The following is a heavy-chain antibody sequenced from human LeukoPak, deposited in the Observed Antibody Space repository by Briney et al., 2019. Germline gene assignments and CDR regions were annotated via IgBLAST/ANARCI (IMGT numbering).Heavy chain of an antibody. Sequence: SGGSLRLSCAASGFTFSGSAMHWVRQASGKGLEWVGRIRSKANSYATAYAASVKGRFTISRDDSKNTAYLQMNSLKTEDTAVYYCFTPARPLRFLSGYYYYMDVWGKGTTVTVSS. D-gene: IGHD3-3*01. CDR3: FTPARPLRFLSGYYYYMDV. J-gene: IGHJ6*03. CDR1: GFTFSGSA. V-gene: IGHV3-73*01. CDR2: IRSKANSYAT.